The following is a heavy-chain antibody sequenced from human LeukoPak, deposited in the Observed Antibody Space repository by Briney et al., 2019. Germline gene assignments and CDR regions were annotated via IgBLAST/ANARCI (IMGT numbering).Heavy chain of an antibody. V-gene: IGHV6-1*01. J-gene: IGHJ4*02. Sequence: QSQTLSLTCAISGDSVSSNSAVWNWIRQSPSRGLEWLGRTYYRSRWYDDYAVSVKSRISVNPDTSKNQFSLQLNSVTPEDTAVYYCTRGGAAAGFDFWGQGTLVTVSS. CDR1: GDSVSSNSAV. CDR3: TRGGAAAGFDF. CDR2: TYYRSRWYD. D-gene: IGHD6-13*01.